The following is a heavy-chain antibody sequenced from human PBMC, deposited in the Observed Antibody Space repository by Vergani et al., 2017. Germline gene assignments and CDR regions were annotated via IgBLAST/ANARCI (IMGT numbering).Heavy chain of an antibody. V-gene: IGHV4-38-2*02. CDR1: GYSISSGYY. J-gene: IGHJ4*02. D-gene: IGHD3-9*01. CDR2: IYHSGST. Sequence: QVQLQESGPGLVKPSETLSLTCTVSGYSISSGYYWGWIRQPPGKGLDWMGSIYHSGSTYYNPSLKSRVTISVDTSKNQFSLKLSSVTAADTAVYYCARWRVLRYFVWLGGVGYFYYWGRGTLVTVSS. CDR3: ARWRVLRYFVWLGGVGYFYY.